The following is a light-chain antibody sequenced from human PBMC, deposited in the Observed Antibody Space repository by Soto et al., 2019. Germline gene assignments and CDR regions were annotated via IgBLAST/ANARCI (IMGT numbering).Light chain of an antibody. CDR3: QSRNSEPTLFT. Sequence: EIVLTHSPATLSLSPGERGTRSCRASQSVTNHFAWYQQKTGQAPRPLIYDASKRATGIPASFRGSGSGTGFPLTISALVPEDFALYYCQSRNSEPTLFTFGPWTKVDFK. CDR1: QSVTNH. J-gene: IGKJ3*01. V-gene: IGKV3-11*01. CDR2: DAS.